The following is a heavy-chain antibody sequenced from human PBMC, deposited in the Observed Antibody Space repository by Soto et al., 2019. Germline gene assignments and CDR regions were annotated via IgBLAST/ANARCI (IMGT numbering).Heavy chain of an antibody. CDR1: GFTFSDYY. Sequence: QVQLVEAGGGLVKPGGSLRLSCAASGFTFSDYYMSWIRQAPGKGLEWVSYISSSGSTIYYADYAKGRFTISRDNAKNSLYPQMNSPRAEDTAVYYCASLYGSGSYFGYYYGMDVWGQGTTVTVSS. V-gene: IGHV3-11*01. CDR3: ASLYGSGSYFGYYYGMDV. CDR2: ISSSGSTI. D-gene: IGHD3-10*01. J-gene: IGHJ6*02.